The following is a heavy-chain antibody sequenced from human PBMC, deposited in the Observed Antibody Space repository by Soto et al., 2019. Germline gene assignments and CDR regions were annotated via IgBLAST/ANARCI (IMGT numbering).Heavy chain of an antibody. CDR3: ARGRTWGSYRYGLDY. J-gene: IGHJ4*02. V-gene: IGHV4-34*01. D-gene: IGHD3-16*02. CDR1: GGSFSGYY. CDR2: INHRGST. Sequence: SETLSLTCAVYGGSFSGYYWSWIRQPPGKGLEWIGEINHRGSTNYNPSLKSRVTISVDTSKNQFSLKLSSVTAADTAVYYCARGRTWGSYRYGLDYWGQGALVTVS.